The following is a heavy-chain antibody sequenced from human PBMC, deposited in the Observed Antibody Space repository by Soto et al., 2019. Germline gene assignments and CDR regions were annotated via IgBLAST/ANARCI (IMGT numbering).Heavy chain of an antibody. D-gene: IGHD3-3*01. CDR3: ASCFWSGYHV. CDR1: GGSISSGGYY. V-gene: IGHV4-30-2*01. J-gene: IGHJ4*02. CDR2: IYHSGST. Sequence: PSETLSLTCTVSGGSISSGGYYWSWIRQHPGKGLEWIGYIYHSGSTYYNPSLKSRVTISVDRSKNQFSLKLSSVTAADTAVYYCASCFWSGYHVWGQGTLVTVSS.